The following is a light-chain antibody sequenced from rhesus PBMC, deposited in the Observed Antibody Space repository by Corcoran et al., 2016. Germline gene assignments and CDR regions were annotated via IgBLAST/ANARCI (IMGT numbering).Light chain of an antibody. CDR1: QSVSSS. Sequence: EIVMTQSPATLSLSPGERATLSCRASQSVSSSLAWYQQKPGQAPRLLIYGASSRAPGIPDSVSGGGSGTEFTLTISSLGPEDFAVYYCQQYSNWWTFGQGTKVEIK. CDR3: QQYSNWWT. J-gene: IGKJ1*01. V-gene: IGKV3-42*03. CDR2: GAS.